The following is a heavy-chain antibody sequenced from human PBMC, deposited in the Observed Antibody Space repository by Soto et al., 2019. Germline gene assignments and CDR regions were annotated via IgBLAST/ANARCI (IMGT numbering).Heavy chain of an antibody. V-gene: IGHV4-34*01. CDR3: ARRGVRAAATNWFDP. D-gene: IGHD6-13*01. J-gene: IGHJ5*02. CDR2: VHPSGST. CDR1: SASLGDHY. Sequence: PSETLSLTCAVFSASLGDHYCAWIRQSPDKGLEWIGEVHPSGSTDYNPSLKSRLTLSLDTSTNQFSLKVASVTAADAAVYYCARRGVRAAATNWFDPWGQGTLVTVS.